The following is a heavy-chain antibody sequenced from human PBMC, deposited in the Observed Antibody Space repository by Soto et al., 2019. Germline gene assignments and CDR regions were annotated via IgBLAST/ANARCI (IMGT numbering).Heavy chain of an antibody. D-gene: IGHD3-10*01. V-gene: IGHV3-30-3*01. CDR3: ARDKRGRWYFDL. CDR1: GFTFRNYV. Sequence: QVQLVESGGGVAQPGRSLRLSCAASGFTFRNYVMHWVRQAPGKGLEWVALISDDGGNKNHADSVKGRFTISRENSKNTGYRQMNSVRGDDPAVSYCARDKRGRWYFDLWGRGTLATVSS. J-gene: IGHJ2*01. CDR2: ISDDGGNK.